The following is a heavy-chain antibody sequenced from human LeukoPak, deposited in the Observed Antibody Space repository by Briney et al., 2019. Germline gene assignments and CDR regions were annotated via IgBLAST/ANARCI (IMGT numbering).Heavy chain of an antibody. CDR2: INHRGSS. D-gene: IGHD2-15*01. CDR1: GESFSAYF. J-gene: IGHJ4*02. V-gene: IGHV4-34*01. CDR3: ARGSSFDGYCSAGACDAGYYDS. Sequence: SETLSLTCAVYGESFSAYFWNWIRQAPGKPLEYIGEINHRGSSHYNPSLKTRVTLSVDTSKDQFSLKLTSVTAADTAVYFCARGSSFDGYCSAGACDAGYYDSWGQGTPVTVSS.